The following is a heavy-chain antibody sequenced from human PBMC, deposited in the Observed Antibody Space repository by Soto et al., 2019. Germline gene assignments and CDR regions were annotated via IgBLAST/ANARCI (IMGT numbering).Heavy chain of an antibody. J-gene: IGHJ3*02. V-gene: IGHV3-9*01. D-gene: IGHD6-25*01. CDR2: ISWNSGSI. CDR1: GFTFDDYA. Sequence: EVQLVESGGGLVQPGRSLRLSCAASGFTFDDYAMHWVRQAPGKGLEWVSGISWNSGSIGYADSVKGRFTISRDNAKNSLYLQMNSLRAEDTALYYCARRSSGDAFDIWGQGTMVTVSS. CDR3: ARRSSGDAFDI.